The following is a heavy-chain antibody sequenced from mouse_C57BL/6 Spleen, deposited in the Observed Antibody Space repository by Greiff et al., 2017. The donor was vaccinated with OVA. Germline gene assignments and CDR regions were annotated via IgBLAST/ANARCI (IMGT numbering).Heavy chain of an antibody. CDR1: GYTFTSYW. CDR3: ARDYYGSSNWYFDV. V-gene: IGHV1-55*01. J-gene: IGHJ1*03. D-gene: IGHD1-1*01. CDR2: IYPGSGST. Sequence: QVQLQQPGAELVKPGASVKMSCKASGYTFTSYWITWVKQRPGQGLEWIGDIYPGSGSTNYNEKFKSKATLPVDKSSSTAYMQLSGLTSEDSAVYYCARDYYGSSNWYFDVWGTGTTVTVSS.